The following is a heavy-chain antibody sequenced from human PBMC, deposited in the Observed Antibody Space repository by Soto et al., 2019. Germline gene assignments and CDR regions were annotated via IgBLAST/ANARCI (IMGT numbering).Heavy chain of an antibody. J-gene: IGHJ5*02. CDR3: ARGSSSPVGPTGWFDP. CDR2: IIPSFGTP. V-gene: IGHV1-69*01. D-gene: IGHD1-26*01. CDR1: GGSFSSYA. Sequence: QVQLVQSGDEVKKPGSSVKVSCKASGGSFSSYAFSWVRQAPGQGLEWMGGIIPSFGTPNYAQRFQGRVTISADESTTTVYMDLMRLRSEDTAVYYCARGSSSPVGPTGWFDPWGQGTLVTVSS.